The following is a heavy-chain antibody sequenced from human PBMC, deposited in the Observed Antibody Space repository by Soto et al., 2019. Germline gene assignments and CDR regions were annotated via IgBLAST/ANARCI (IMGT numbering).Heavy chain of an antibody. V-gene: IGHV5-51*01. CDR1: GYSFRNYW. CDR3: ARHATPDYERGAHFYGDY. J-gene: IGHJ4*02. D-gene: IGHD4-17*01. Sequence: GESLKISCEGSGYSFRNYWIGWVRQVPGTGLEWVGIIYPGDSDTRYNPSFQGHVIISADKSISTAYLQWSSLKASDTAIYYCARHATPDYERGAHFYGDYWGQGPQVTVSS. CDR2: IYPGDSDT.